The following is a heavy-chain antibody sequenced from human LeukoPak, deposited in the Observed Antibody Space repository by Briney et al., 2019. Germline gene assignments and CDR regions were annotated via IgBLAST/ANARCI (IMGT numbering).Heavy chain of an antibody. CDR1: GGSIRTYY. CDR2: IYAGGST. J-gene: IGHJ4*02. V-gene: IGHV4-4*07. D-gene: IGHD3-22*01. CDR3: ARDDYDSRGYYHAW. Sequence: SETLSLTCTVSGGSIRTYYWSWIRQPAGKGLEWIGRIYAGGSTNSNPSPKSRVTMSVDKSNIQCSLKLSSVTVADTAVYYCARDDYDSRGYYHAWWGQGILVTVSS.